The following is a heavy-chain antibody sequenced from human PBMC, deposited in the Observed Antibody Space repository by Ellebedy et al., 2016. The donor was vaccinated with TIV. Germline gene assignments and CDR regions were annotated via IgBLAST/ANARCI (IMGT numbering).Heavy chain of an antibody. CDR1: GRSFSGYY. CDR3: ALGGAAAGRWGGY. J-gene: IGHJ4*02. CDR2: INHSGST. V-gene: IGHV4-34*01. D-gene: IGHD6-13*01. Sequence: SETLSLTXAVYGRSFSGYYWSWIRQPPGKGLEWIGEINHSGSTNYNPSLKSRVTISVDTSKNQFSLKLSSVTAADTAVYYCALGGAAAGRWGGYWGQGTLVTVSS.